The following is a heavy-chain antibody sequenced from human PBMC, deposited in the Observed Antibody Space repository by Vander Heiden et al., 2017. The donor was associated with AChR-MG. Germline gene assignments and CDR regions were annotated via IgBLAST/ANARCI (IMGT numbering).Heavy chain of an antibody. Sequence: EVQLVESGGGLVQPGGSLRLSCAASGFTFSSYSMNWVRQAPGKGLEWVSYINGDHTTLHYADSVRGRFTISRDNAKNSLFLQMNSLRDEDTAVYYCARGYSSGWPDIDYWGQGTLVTVSS. CDR2: INGDHTTL. CDR1: GFTFSSYS. V-gene: IGHV3-48*02. D-gene: IGHD6-19*01. J-gene: IGHJ4*02. CDR3: ARGYSSGWPDIDY.